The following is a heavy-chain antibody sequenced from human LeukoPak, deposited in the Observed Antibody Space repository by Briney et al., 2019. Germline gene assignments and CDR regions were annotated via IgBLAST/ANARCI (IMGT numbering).Heavy chain of an antibody. CDR1: GFTFSDYY. Sequence: GGSLRLSCAASGFTFSDYYMSWIRQAPGKGLEWVSYISTSGSIISYADSVKGRFTISRDNAKNSLYLQMNSLRAEDTAAYYCARTPGDYDDYWGQGTLVTVSS. CDR2: ISTSGSII. V-gene: IGHV3-11*04. D-gene: IGHD2-15*01. J-gene: IGHJ4*02. CDR3: ARTPGDYDDY.